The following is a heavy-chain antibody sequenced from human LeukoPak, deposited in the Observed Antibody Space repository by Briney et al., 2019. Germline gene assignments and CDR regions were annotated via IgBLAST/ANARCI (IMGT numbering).Heavy chain of an antibody. CDR1: GYTFTGHY. J-gene: IGHJ5*02. V-gene: IGHV1-2*02. Sequence: ASLKVFCKASGYTFTGHYMHRVRQDPGQGLEWIGWINPNSGGTNYAHMFQGTGTMPRDTSISTALPELGRPRSHDHALEYCAREPIKRSRNNWFDPWGQGTMVSVSS. CDR2: INPNSGGT. CDR3: AREPIKRSRNNWFDP. D-gene: IGHD3-16*01.